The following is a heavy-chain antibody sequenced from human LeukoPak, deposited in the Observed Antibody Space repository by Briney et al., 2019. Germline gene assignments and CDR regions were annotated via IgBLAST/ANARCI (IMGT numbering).Heavy chain of an antibody. J-gene: IGHJ5*02. CDR3: AREVLEGPNWFDP. Sequence: SVKVSCKASGGTFSSYAISWVRQAPGQGLEWMGRIIPILGIANYAQKFQGRVTITADKSTSTAYMELSSLRSEDTAVYYCAREVLEGPNWFDPWGQGTLVTVSS. CDR2: IIPILGIA. CDR1: GGTFSSYA. D-gene: IGHD3-3*01. V-gene: IGHV1-69*04.